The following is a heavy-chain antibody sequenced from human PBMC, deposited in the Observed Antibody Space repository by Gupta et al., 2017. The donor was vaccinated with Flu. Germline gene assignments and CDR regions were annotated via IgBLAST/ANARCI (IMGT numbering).Heavy chain of an antibody. CDR2: MSPSSGNT. Sequence: QVQLVQSGTEVKEPGASVKVSCKASGYSFNNYDINWMRQATGQGLEWMGYMSPSSGNTGLAEKFQGRVTMTRDTSISTAYMALNDLKSEDTAVYYCARGVTAGVDHWGQGTLVTVSS. CDR1: GYSFNNYD. V-gene: IGHV1-8*01. J-gene: IGHJ5*02. D-gene: IGHD6-19*01. CDR3: ARGVTAGVDH.